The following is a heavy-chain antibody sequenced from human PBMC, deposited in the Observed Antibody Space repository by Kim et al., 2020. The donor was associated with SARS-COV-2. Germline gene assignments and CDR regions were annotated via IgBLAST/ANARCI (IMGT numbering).Heavy chain of an antibody. V-gene: IGHV3-48*04. CDR2: ISSSSSTI. CDR3: ARVRYDSSPTAYFDY. CDR1: GFTFSSYS. J-gene: IGHJ4*02. Sequence: GGSLRLSCAASGFTFSSYSMNWVRQAPGKGLEWVSYISSSSSTIYYADSVKGRFTISRDNAKNSLYLQMNSLRAEDTAVYYCARVRYDSSPTAYFDYWGQGTLVTVSS. D-gene: IGHD3-22*01.